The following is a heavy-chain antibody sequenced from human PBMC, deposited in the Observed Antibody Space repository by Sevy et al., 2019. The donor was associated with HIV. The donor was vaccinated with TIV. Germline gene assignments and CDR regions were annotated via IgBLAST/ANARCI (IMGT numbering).Heavy chain of an antibody. Sequence: GGSLRLSCIASGFTLSSHGMHWVRQAPGKGLEWVALIWYDGSNKYYADSVNGRFTISRDNSKNTLYLHMNSLRAEDTAVYYCARQADGVCYPKCLFSDYWGKGTLVTVSS. D-gene: IGHD2-8*01. J-gene: IGHJ4*02. CDR1: GFTLSSHG. CDR2: IWYDGSNK. V-gene: IGHV3-33*01. CDR3: ARQADGVCYPKCLFSDY.